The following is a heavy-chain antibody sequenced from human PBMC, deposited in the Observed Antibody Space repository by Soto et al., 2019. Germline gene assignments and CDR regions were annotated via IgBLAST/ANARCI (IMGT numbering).Heavy chain of an antibody. CDR1: GFTFSSYE. CDR2: ISSSGSTI. D-gene: IGHD5-18*01. J-gene: IGHJ4*02. Sequence: EVQLVESGGGLVQPGGSLRLSCAASGFTFSSYEMNWVRQAPGKGLEWVSYISSSGSTIYYADSAKGRFTISRDNAKNSLYLQMNSLRAEDTAVYYCARELKDTAMVTPRWGQGTLVTVSS. V-gene: IGHV3-48*03. CDR3: ARELKDTAMVTPR.